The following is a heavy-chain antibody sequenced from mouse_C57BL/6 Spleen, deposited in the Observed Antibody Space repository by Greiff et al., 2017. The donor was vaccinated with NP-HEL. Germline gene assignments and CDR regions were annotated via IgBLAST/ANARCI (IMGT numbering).Heavy chain of an antibody. D-gene: IGHD1-1*01. V-gene: IGHV1-53*01. CDR1: GYTFTSYW. J-gene: IGHJ2*01. CDR3: ARPYYYGSSYVGYFDY. Sequence: QVQLQQPGTELVKPGASVKLSCKASGYTFTSYWMHWVKQRPGQGLEWIGNINPSNGGTNYNEKFKSKATLTVDKSSSTAYMQLSSLTSEDSAVYYCARPYYYGSSYVGYFDYWGQGTTLTVSS. CDR2: INPSNGGT.